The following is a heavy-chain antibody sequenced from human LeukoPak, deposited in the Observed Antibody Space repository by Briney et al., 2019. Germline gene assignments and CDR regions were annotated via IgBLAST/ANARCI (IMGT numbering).Heavy chain of an antibody. CDR3: ARGLWFGDENPPYFDY. D-gene: IGHD3-10*01. V-gene: IGHV4-38-2*02. J-gene: IGHJ4*02. CDR2: IYTSGST. Sequence: SETLSLTCIVSAYSISSGYYWGWIRQPPGQGLEWIGRIYTSGSTNYNPSLKSRVTISVDTSKNQFSLKLSSVTAADTALYYCARGLWFGDENPPYFDYWGQGTLVTVSS. CDR1: AYSISSGYY.